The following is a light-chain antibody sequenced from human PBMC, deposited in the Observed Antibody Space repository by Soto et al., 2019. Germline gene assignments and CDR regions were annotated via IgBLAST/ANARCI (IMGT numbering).Light chain of an antibody. Sequence: DVVMTQSPLSLPVTLGQPASISCRSSQSLVYSDGNTYLNWFQQRPGQSPRRLIYKVSNRDSGVPDRFSGIGSGTDFTLKISRVEAEDVGVYYCMQGTHWPPGLTFGGGTKVEIK. V-gene: IGKV2-30*01. CDR2: KVS. CDR3: MQGTHWPPGLT. CDR1: QSLVYSDGNTY. J-gene: IGKJ4*01.